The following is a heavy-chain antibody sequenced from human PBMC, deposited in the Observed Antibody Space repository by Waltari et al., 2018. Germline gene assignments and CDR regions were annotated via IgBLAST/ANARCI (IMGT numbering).Heavy chain of an antibody. J-gene: IGHJ3*02. D-gene: IGHD4-4*01. CDR1: GGTFRSYA. CDR3: ARDLGDYSNYGRDGDAFDI. V-gene: IGHV1-69*01. CDR2: IIPIFGTA. Sequence: QVQLVQSGAEVKKPGSSVKVSCTASGGTFRSYAISWVRPAPGPGLEWMGGIIPIFGTANYAQKFQGRVTITADESTSTAYMELSSLRSEDTAVYYCARDLGDYSNYGRDGDAFDIWGQGTMVTVSS.